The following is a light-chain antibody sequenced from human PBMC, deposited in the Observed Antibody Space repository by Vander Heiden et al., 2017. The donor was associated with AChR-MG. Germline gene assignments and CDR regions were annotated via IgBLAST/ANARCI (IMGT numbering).Light chain of an antibody. CDR2: DAS. J-gene: IGKJ2*01. V-gene: IGKV3-20*01. Sequence: EIVLTQSPGTVSVSPGGRATLPCRASQNVNNKLAWYQHTPGQPPRLLIYDASRRATGIPDKFSGSGSGADFTLTIVRLEPEDFAVYYCQQYVGSPQTFGQGTKVEV. CDR3: QQYVGSPQT. CDR1: QNVNNK.